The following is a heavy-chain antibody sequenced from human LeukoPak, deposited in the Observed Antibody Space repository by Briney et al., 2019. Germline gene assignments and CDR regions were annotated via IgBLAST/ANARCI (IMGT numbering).Heavy chain of an antibody. CDR3: ARSPHCSGGSCYSPAFDY. J-gene: IGHJ4*02. CDR1: GGSFSGYY. D-gene: IGHD2-15*01. V-gene: IGHV4-34*01. Sequence: SETLSLTCAVYGGSFSGYYWSWIRQPPGRGLEWIGEINHGGSTNYNPSLKSRVTMSVDTSKNQFSLKVTSVTAADTAVYYCARSPHCSGGSCYSPAFDYWGQGTLVTVSS. CDR2: INHGGST.